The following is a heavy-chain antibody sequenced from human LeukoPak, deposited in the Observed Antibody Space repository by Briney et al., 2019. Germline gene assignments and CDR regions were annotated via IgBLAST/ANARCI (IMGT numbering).Heavy chain of an antibody. Sequence: GGSLGLSCTASGFTFSHYWMSWVRQAPGKGLQWVADIKQDESEKYYVDSVKGRFTISRDNAKNSMYLQMNSLRAEDTAVYYCARDRYCSDSSCPHFDYWGQGTLVTVSS. CDR1: GFTFSHYW. D-gene: IGHD2-15*01. V-gene: IGHV3-7*01. CDR3: ARDRYCSDSSCPHFDY. J-gene: IGHJ4*02. CDR2: IKQDESEK.